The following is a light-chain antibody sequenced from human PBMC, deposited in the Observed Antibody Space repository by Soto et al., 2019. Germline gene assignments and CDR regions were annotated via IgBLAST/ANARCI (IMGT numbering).Light chain of an antibody. CDR1: SSDVGSYNR. J-gene: IGLJ1*01. CDR3: SSSTSSSTYV. V-gene: IGLV2-18*02. Sequence: QSVLTQLPSVSGSPGQSVTISCTGTSSDVGSYNRVSWYQQPPGTAPKLMIYEVSNRPSGVPDRFSGSKSGNTASLTISGLQAEDEADYYCSSSTSSSTYVFGTGTKVTVL. CDR2: EVS.